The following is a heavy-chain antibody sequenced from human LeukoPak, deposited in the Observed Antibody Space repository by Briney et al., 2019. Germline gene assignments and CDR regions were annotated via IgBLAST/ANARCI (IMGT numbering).Heavy chain of an antibody. Sequence: GGSLRLSCAASGFTFSSYAMHWVRQAPGKGLEWVAVISYDGSNKYYADSVKGRFTISRDNSKNTLYLQMNSLRAEDTAVYYCAREYCSGGSCPLFDYWGQGTLVTVSS. CDR2: ISYDGSNK. V-gene: IGHV3-30-3*01. CDR1: GFTFSSYA. D-gene: IGHD2-15*01. J-gene: IGHJ4*02. CDR3: AREYCSGGSCPLFDY.